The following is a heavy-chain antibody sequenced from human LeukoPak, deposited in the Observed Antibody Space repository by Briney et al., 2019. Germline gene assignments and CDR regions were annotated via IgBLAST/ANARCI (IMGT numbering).Heavy chain of an antibody. CDR2: KGYDGFNK. V-gene: IGHV3-33*01. J-gene: IGHJ4*02. CDR1: VFTFSNSG. Sequence: PGGSLRLFCAASVFTFSNSGMHRVPPAPGQAMEGMSIKGYDGFNKYYADSVKGRFTIYRDNSKNIVYLQMNSLRGEDTAVYYCAREGPVAGTKDYWGQGTLVTVSS. D-gene: IGHD6-19*01. CDR3: AREGPVAGTKDY.